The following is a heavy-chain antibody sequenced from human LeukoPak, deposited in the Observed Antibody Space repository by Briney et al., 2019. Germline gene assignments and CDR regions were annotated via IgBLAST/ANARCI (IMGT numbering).Heavy chain of an antibody. CDR1: GYSLSSGYH. V-gene: IGHV4-38-2*02. CDR2: IYHSGST. CDR3: ARDRATTVTTGPFDN. Sequence: SETLSLTCTVSGYSLSSGYHWGWIRRPPGKGLEWIGSIYHSGSTYYNPSLKSRVTISVDTSKNQFSLKLISVTAADTAVYYCARDRATTVTTGPFDNWGQGTLVAVSS. J-gene: IGHJ4*02. D-gene: IGHD4-11*01.